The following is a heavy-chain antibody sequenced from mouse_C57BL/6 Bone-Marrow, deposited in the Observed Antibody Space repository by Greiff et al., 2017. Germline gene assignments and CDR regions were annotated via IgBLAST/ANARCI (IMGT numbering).Heavy chain of an antibody. CDR2: ISGGGGNT. CDR1: GFTFSSYT. Sequence: EVQLVESGGGLVKPGGSLKLSCAASGFTFSSYTMSWVRQTPEKRLQWVAAISGGGGNTYYPDSVKGRSTIPRANDKNILYLQMGSLRSEDTALYYCSRQVTTVLATKYFDVWGTGTTVTVSS. V-gene: IGHV5-9*01. J-gene: IGHJ1*03. D-gene: IGHD1-1*01. CDR3: SRQVTTVLATKYFDV.